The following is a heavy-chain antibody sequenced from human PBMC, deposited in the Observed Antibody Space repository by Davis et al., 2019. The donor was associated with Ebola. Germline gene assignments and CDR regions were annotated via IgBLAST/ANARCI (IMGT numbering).Heavy chain of an antibody. CDR2: ISNDGNNK. V-gene: IGHV3-30*03. J-gene: IGHJ4*02. D-gene: IGHD3-22*01. CDR3: ARGGYYYERSGYDR. Sequence: PGGSLRLSCAASGFTFSGYDMHWVRQPPGKGLDWVSVISNDGNNKYYAESVKGRFTISRDDSKNTLYLQMNSLRADDTAVYYCARGGYYYERSGYDRWGQGTLVTVSS. CDR1: GFTFSGYD.